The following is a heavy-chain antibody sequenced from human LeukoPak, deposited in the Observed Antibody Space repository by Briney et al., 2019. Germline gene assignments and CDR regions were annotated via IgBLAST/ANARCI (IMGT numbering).Heavy chain of an antibody. J-gene: IGHJ5*02. Sequence: ASETLSLTCTVAGGSMSSYYWSWIRQPPGKGLEWIGYIYYSGYTNYNPSLKSRVTISVDTSKNQFSLKLSSVTATDTAVYYCARRKQEDWFDPWGQGTLVTVSS. V-gene: IGHV4-59*08. CDR2: IYYSGYT. CDR3: ARRKQEDWFDP. CDR1: GGSMSSYY.